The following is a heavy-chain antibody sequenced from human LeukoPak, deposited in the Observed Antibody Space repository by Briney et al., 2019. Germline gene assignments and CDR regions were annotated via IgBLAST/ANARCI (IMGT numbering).Heavy chain of an antibody. CDR3: AKDLGELIPFDI. CDR2: LSGSGADT. V-gene: IGHV3-23*01. D-gene: IGHD3-10*01. CDR1: GFTFSKNA. Sequence: PGGSLRLSCAASGFTFSKNAMSWVRQAPGKGLEWVSSLSGSGADTYYADSVKGRFTISRDNSKNTLYLQMNSLRAEDTAVYYCAKDLGELIPFDIWGQGTMVTVSS. J-gene: IGHJ3*02.